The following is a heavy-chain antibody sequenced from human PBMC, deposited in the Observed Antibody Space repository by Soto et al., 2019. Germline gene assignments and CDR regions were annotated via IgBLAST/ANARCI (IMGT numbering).Heavy chain of an antibody. D-gene: IGHD3-16*01. V-gene: IGHV1-2*04. J-gene: IGHJ6*03. CDR2: INPNSGGT. CDR3: ARGGGPRVQYYYYMDV. CDR1: GYTFTGYY. Sequence: ASVKVSCKASGYTFTGYYMHWVRQAPGQGLEWMGWINPNSGGTNYAQKFQGWVTMTRDTSISTAYMELSRLRSDDTAVYYCARGGGPRVQYYYYMDVWGKGTTVTVSS.